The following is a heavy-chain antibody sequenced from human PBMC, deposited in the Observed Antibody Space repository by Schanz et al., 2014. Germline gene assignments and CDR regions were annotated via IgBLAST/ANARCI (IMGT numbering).Heavy chain of an antibody. CDR3: ARSTYDFWSAFDY. Sequence: QLQLQESGPGLVKPSETLSLTCTVSGGSISSSSYYWGWIRPPPGKGLEWIGNIYYSGSTYYNPSLQSRVTISVDTSKNKFALTLTSGTAADTAVYYCARSTYDFWSAFDYWGQGILVAVSS. J-gene: IGHJ4*02. CDR1: GGSISSSSYY. V-gene: IGHV4-39*01. D-gene: IGHD3-3*01. CDR2: IYYSGST.